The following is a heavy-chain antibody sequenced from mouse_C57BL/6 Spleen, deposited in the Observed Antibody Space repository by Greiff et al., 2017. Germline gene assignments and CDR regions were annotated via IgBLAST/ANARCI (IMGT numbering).Heavy chain of an antibody. CDR3: AIDYGSSPHWYVDV. V-gene: IGHV1-81*01. CDR2: IYPRSGNT. D-gene: IGHD1-1*01. J-gene: IGHJ1*03. Sequence: QVQLQQSGAELARPGASVKLSCKASGYTFTSYGIRWVKQRTGQGLEWIGEIYPRSGNTYYNEKFKGKAALTADKSASTAYIGLPSLTSEGSAVDFGAIDYGSSPHWYVDVGGTGTTVTVSS. CDR1: GYTFTSYG.